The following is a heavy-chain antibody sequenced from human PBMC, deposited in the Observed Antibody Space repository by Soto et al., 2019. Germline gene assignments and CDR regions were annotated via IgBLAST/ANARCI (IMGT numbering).Heavy chain of an antibody. Sequence: PSETLSLTCTVSGGSISSGGYYWSCMRQHPGKGLEWIGYIYYSGSTYYNPSLKSRVTISVDTSKNQFSLKLSSVTAADTAVYYCARIATYYDFWSGYYTGTSYYYGMDVWGQGTTVTVSS. V-gene: IGHV4-31*03. CDR2: IYYSGST. D-gene: IGHD3-3*01. J-gene: IGHJ6*02. CDR1: GGSISSGGYY. CDR3: ARIATYYDFWSGYYTGTSYYYGMDV.